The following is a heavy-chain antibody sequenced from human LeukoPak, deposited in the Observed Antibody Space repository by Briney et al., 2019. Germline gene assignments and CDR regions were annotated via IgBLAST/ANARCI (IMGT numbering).Heavy chain of an antibody. V-gene: IGHV3-23*01. D-gene: IGHD2-2*01. Sequence: ESGGSLRLSCAASGFTFSDYGMTWVRQAPGKGLEWVSSISGGGDYIYYADSVEGRFTISRDNSKNTLYLQMNRLRAEDTAVYYCAKGSRGSCSRTYCYPFDYWGQGTLVTVSS. J-gene: IGHJ4*02. CDR3: AKGSRGSCSRTYCYPFDY. CDR2: ISGGGDYI. CDR1: GFTFSDYG.